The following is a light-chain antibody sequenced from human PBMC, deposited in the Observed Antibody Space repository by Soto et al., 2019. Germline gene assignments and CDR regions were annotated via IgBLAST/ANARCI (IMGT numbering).Light chain of an antibody. CDR2: DAS. Sequence: EIVLTQSPATLSLSPGERATLSCRASQSVSSYLAWYQQKPGQAPRLLIYDASNRATGIPARFSGSGSGTDFTLTISSLEPEDFAVYYCQQRSNWPGTFGQGTRPEIK. CDR1: QSVSSY. CDR3: QQRSNWPGT. V-gene: IGKV3-11*01. J-gene: IGKJ5*01.